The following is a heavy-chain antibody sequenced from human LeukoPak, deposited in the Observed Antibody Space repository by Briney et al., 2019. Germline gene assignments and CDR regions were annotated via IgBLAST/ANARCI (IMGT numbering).Heavy chain of an antibody. CDR1: GYTFTSHG. J-gene: IGHJ5*02. V-gene: IGHV1-18*01. CDR3: ARVWGSRYYYGSGSYYEYNWFDP. CDR2: ISVYNGNT. Sequence: ASVKVSCKASGYTFTSHGISWVRQAPGQGLEWMGWISVYNGNTNYAQKLQGRVTMTTDTSTSTAYMELRSLRSDDTAVYYCARVWGSRYYYGSGSYYEYNWFDPWGQGTLVTVSS. D-gene: IGHD3-10*01.